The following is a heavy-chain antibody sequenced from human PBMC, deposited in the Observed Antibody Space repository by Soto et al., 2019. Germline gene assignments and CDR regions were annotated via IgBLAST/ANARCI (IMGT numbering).Heavy chain of an antibody. CDR3: ARDSTSSICWYRGIRNYFDY. Sequence: KLSWKACGASFPRNYVHWVRQVPGEGLEWMGIINPSGGSTSYAQKFQGRVTMTRDTSTSAVYMELSSLRSEDTAVYYCARDSTSSICWYRGIRNYFDYWGQGSLDTGSS. CDR2: INPSGGST. D-gene: IGHD6-19*01. J-gene: IGHJ4*02. CDR1: GASFPRNY. V-gene: IGHV1-46*03.